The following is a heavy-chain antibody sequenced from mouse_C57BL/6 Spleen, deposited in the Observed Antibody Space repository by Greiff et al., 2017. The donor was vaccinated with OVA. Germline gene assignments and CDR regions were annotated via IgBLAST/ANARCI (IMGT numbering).Heavy chain of an antibody. CDR1: GFSLTSYG. CDR2: IWSGGST. V-gene: IGHV2-2*01. J-gene: IGHJ1*03. D-gene: IGHD3-3*01. Sequence: VQLQESGPGLVQPSQSLSITCTVSGFSLTSYGVHWVRQSPGKGLEWLGVIWSGGSTDYNAAFISRLSISKDNSKSQVFFKMNSLQADDTAIYYCARNLALLWYFDVWGTGTTVTVSS. CDR3: ARNLALLWYFDV.